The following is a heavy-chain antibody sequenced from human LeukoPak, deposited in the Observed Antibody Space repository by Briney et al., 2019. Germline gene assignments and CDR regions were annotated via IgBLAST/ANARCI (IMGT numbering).Heavy chain of an antibody. V-gene: IGHV4-39*01. Sequence: PSETLSLTCTVSGGSISSSSYYWGWIRQPPGKGLEWIGEINDSGSTNYNPSLKSRVTMLVDASKNQFSLKLTSVTASETAVYYCARGWSYYFDYWXQGILXTVSX. CDR1: GGSISSSSYY. CDR3: ARGWSYYFDY. CDR2: INDSGST. J-gene: IGHJ4*02. D-gene: IGHD3-10*01.